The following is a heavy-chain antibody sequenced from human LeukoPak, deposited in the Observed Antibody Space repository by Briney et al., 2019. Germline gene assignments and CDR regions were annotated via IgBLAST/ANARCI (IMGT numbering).Heavy chain of an antibody. Sequence: QAGGSLRLSCAASGFTSSAYDMHWVRQITGGGLEWVSTSGTVGDTFYSDSVKGRFTISRENAKNSVHLQMNSLRVEDSAIYFCVRAAMPYIINGRRFDYWGQGTLVTVSS. D-gene: IGHD2-2*01. V-gene: IGHV3-13*04. CDR3: VRAAMPYIINGRRFDY. CDR2: SGTVGDT. J-gene: IGHJ4*02. CDR1: GFTSSAYD.